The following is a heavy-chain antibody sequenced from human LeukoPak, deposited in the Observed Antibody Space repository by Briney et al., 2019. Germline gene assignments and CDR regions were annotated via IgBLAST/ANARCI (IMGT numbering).Heavy chain of an antibody. CDR3: ARPTGLIVPEAFDI. Sequence: GEPLKISYKGSGSGFTRYWIGWVRPMTGKGMEWMGIIYPGESDTRYSTSFQGKVTISDDNTIITAYLQWSTLKASDTAMYYCARPTGLIVPEAFDIWGQGTMVTVSS. CDR1: GSGFTRYW. CDR2: IYPGESDT. V-gene: IGHV5-51*01. D-gene: IGHD3-22*01. J-gene: IGHJ3*02.